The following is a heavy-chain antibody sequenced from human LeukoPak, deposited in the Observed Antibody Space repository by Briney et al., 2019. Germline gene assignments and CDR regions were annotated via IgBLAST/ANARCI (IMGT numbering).Heavy chain of an antibody. CDR2: ISGSGGST. Sequence: PEGSLRLSCAASGFTFSSYAMNWVRQAPGKGLEWVSGISGSGGSTYYADSVKGRFTISRDNSKNTLYLQMNSLRAEDTAVYYCAKQGATAVAAGGDFDYWGQGTLVTVSS. V-gene: IGHV3-23*01. D-gene: IGHD6-19*01. J-gene: IGHJ4*02. CDR1: GFTFSSYA. CDR3: AKQGATAVAAGGDFDY.